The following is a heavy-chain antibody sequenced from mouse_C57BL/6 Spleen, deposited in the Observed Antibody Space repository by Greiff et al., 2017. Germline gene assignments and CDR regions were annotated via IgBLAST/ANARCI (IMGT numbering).Heavy chain of an antibody. CDR2: FRNKANNPAT. D-gene: IGHD4-1*01. J-gene: IGHJ3*01. CDR3: ARRGTRGAWFAY. Sequence: EVKVEESGGGLVQPGGSMKLSCAASGFTFSDAWMDWVRQSPEKGLEWVAEFRNKANNPATYYAESVKGRFTISRDDSTSSVYLQMNRLRAEDTGMYYCARRGTRGAWFAYWGQGTLVTVSA. CDR1: GFTFSDAW. V-gene: IGHV6-6*01.